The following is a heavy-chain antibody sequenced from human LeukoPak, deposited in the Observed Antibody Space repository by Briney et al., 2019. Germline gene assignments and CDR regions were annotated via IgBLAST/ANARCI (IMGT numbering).Heavy chain of an antibody. CDR1: GYTFTGYY. CDR3: ARSGQLDPLDY. D-gene: IGHD6-6*01. Sequence: SVTVSFKASGYTFTGYYMHWVRQAPGQGLEWMGWINPNSGGTNYAQKFQGRVTMTRDTSISTAYMELSRRRSDDTAVYYCARSGQLDPLDYWGQGTLVTVSS. J-gene: IGHJ4*02. CDR2: INPNSGGT. V-gene: IGHV1-2*02.